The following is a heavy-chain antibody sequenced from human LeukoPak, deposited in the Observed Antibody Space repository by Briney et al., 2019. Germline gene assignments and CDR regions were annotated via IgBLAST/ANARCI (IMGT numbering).Heavy chain of an antibody. CDR3: ARFGYYDRSGYSFDY. J-gene: IGHJ4*02. D-gene: IGHD3-22*01. CDR2: IYHSGST. V-gene: IGHV4-30-2*01. Sequence: SQTLSLTCAVSGGSISSGGYSWSWIRQPPGKGLEWIGYIYHSGSTYYNPSLKGRVTISVDRTKNQFSLKLSSVTAADTAVYYCARFGYYDRSGYSFDYWGQGTLVTVSS. CDR1: GGSISSGGYS.